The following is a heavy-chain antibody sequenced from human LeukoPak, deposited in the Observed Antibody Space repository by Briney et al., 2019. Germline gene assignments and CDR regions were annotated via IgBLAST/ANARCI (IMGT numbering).Heavy chain of an antibody. V-gene: IGHV1-2*02. Sequence: ASVKVSCKASGYTFTGYYMHWVRQAPGQGLEWMGWINPSSGGTNYAQKFQGRVTMTRDTSISTAYMELSRLRSDDTAVYYCARDFTMVRGVITTPPSYYYGMDVWGQGTTVTVSS. CDR3: ARDFTMVRGVITTPPSYYYGMDV. CDR2: INPSSGGT. J-gene: IGHJ6*02. CDR1: GYTFTGYY. D-gene: IGHD3-10*01.